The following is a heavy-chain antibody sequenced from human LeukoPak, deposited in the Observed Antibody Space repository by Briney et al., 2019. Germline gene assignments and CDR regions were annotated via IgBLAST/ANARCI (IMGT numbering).Heavy chain of an antibody. J-gene: IGHJ4*02. CDR2: ISGSGGST. CDR3: AKRRVAVAGDFDY. V-gene: IGHV3-23*01. D-gene: IGHD6-19*01. CDR1: GFTFSSYG. Sequence: PGGSLRLSCAASGFTFSSYGMHWVRQASGKGLEWVSVISGSGGSTYYADSVKGRFTISRDNSKNTLYLQMNSLRAEDTAVYYCAKRRVAVAGDFDYWGQGTLVTVSS.